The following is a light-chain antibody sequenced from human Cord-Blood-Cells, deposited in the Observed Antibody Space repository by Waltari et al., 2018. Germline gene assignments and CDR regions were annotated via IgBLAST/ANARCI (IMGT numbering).Light chain of an antibody. V-gene: IGKV3-15*01. CDR3: QQYNNWPYT. CDR1: QSVSSN. J-gene: IGKJ2*01. CDR2: GAS. Sequence: EIVMTKSPATLSGSPGGRASLSCRSSQSVSSNLALDHQKPGQSPRLLIYGASTRATGIPARFSGSGSGTEFTLTISSLQSEDFAVYYCQQYNNWPYTFGQWTKLEIK.